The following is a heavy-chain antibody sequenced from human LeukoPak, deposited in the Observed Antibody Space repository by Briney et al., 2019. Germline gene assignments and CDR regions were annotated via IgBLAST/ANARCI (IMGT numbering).Heavy chain of an antibody. Sequence: GGSLRLSCAASGFTFGSYAMHWVRQAPGKGLEWVAVISYDGSNKYYADSVKGRFTISRDNSKNTLYLQMNSLRAEDTAVYYCAKWDTYYDSSGYYFYWGQGTLVTVSS. V-gene: IGHV3-30*04. CDR2: ISYDGSNK. J-gene: IGHJ4*02. D-gene: IGHD3-22*01. CDR3: AKWDTYYDSSGYYFY. CDR1: GFTFGSYA.